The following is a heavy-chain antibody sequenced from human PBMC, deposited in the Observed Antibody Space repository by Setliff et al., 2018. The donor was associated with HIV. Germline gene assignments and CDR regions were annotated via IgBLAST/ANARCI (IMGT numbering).Heavy chain of an antibody. V-gene: IGHV4-39*07. Sequence: SETLSLTCTVSGGSFSSKSVYWAWIRQPPGQGLEWIGSIHYDGGTYYNPSLKSRVTISADTSKKQFSLNVTSVTAADTAVYYCARRGWNGYTAFDCWGQGTLVTVSS. CDR2: IHYDGGT. CDR3: ARRGWNGYTAFDC. CDR1: GGSFSSKSVY. J-gene: IGHJ4*02. D-gene: IGHD5-12*01.